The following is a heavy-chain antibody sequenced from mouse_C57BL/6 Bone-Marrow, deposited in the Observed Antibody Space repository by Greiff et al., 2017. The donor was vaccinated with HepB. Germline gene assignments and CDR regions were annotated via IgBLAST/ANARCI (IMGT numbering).Heavy chain of an antibody. J-gene: IGHJ4*01. CDR2: INPSSGYT. CDR1: GYTFTSYT. CDR3: ARESDYDVYAMDY. V-gene: IGHV1-4*01. D-gene: IGHD2-4*01. Sequence: QVHVKQSGAELARPGASVKMSCKASGYTFTSYTMHWVKQRPGQGLEWIGYINPSSGYTKYNQKFKDKATLTADKSSSTAYMQLSSLTSEDSAVYYCARESDYDVYAMDYWGQGTPVTVSS.